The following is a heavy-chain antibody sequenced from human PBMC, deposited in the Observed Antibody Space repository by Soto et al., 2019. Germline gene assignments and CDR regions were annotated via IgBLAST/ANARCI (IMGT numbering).Heavy chain of an antibody. D-gene: IGHD1-26*01. CDR3: ARAVGPGVAASRY. J-gene: IGHJ4*02. CDR1: GFTFSDYY. Sequence: QVQLVESGGGLVNPGGSLRLACAASGFTFSDYYMSWIRQVPGKGLEWVAYISGDDTVIYYADSMKGRYTISRDNATESLYLTMNRLRGEDTAIYSCARAVGPGVAASRYWGQGALVTVSS. CDR2: ISGDDTVI. V-gene: IGHV3-11*01.